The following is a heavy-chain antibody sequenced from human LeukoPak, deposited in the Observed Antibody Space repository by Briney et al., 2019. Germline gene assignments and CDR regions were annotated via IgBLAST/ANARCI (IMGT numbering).Heavy chain of an antibody. D-gene: IGHD3-10*01. CDR1: GDSVSSNSAA. CDR3: ARNVMVRGVIVWFDP. J-gene: IGHJ5*02. V-gene: IGHV6-1*01. CDR2: TYYRSKWYN. Sequence: SQTLSLTCAISGDSVSSNSAAWNWIRQSPSRGLEWLGRTYYRSKWYNDYAVSVESRITINPDTSKNQFSLQLNSVTPEDTAVYYCARNVMVRGVIVWFDPWGQGTLVTVSS.